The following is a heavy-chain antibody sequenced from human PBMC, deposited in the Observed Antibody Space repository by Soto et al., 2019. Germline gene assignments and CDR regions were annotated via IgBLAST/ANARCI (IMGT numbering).Heavy chain of an antibody. J-gene: IGHJ4*02. Sequence: QVRLQESGPGLLKPSETLSLTCTVSGGSINTFYWSWVRQPPGKGLEWIGRIFSRGTTSFNPSLESRVAMSVDTAKNLFSLNVSSVTAADMAVYYCAREGSYSAYNFAHGIQLWSFDFWGQGALVTVSS. V-gene: IGHV4-4*07. CDR1: GGSINTFY. CDR2: IFSRGTT. D-gene: IGHD5-12*01. CDR3: AREGSYSAYNFAHGIQLWSFDF.